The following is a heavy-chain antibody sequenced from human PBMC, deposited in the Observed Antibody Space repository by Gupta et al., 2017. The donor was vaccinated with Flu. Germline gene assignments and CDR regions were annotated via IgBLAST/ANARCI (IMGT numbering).Heavy chain of an antibody. V-gene: IGHV3-23*01. CDR2: ISTSGGST. CDR3: LGTPIEGVDRAMVFEGVSPSEPE. D-gene: IGHD5-18*01. CDR1: GLTFSSYS. Sequence: EVQLLESGGGLVQPGRSLRLSCAASGLTFSSYSMSWVRQAPGKGLEWVSSISTSGGSTYYADSVKGRFTISRDNSKNTLYLQMNGLRAEDTAVYYCLGTPIEGVDRAMVFEGVSPSEPEGGQGTLVNVSS. J-gene: IGHJ4*02.